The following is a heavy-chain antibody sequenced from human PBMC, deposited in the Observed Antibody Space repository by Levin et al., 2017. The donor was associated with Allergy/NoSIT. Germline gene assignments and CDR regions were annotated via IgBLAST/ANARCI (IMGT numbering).Heavy chain of an antibody. D-gene: IGHD2-15*01. CDR1: GFTFSSYA. CDR3: ARVVVVAATPPGGHAFDI. CDR2: ISYDGSNK. J-gene: IGHJ3*02. V-gene: IGHV3-30-3*01. Sequence: PGGSLRLSCAASGFTFSSYAMHWVRQAPGKGLEWVAVISYDGSNKYYADSVKGRFTISRDNSKNTLYLQMNSLRAEDTAVYYCARVVVVAATPPGGHAFDIWGQGTMVTVSS.